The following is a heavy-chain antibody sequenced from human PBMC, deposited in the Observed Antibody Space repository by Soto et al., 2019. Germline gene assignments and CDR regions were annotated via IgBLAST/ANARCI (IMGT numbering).Heavy chain of an antibody. CDR3: ARSAVAGTGFFDY. CDR1: GYTFTGYY. J-gene: IGHJ4*02. Sequence: GASVKVSCKASGYTFTGYYMHWVRQAPGQGLEWMGWINPSSGGTNYAQKFQGWVTMTRDTSISTAYMELSSLKSDDTAVYYCARSAVAGTGFFDYWGQGTQVTVSS. D-gene: IGHD6-19*01. V-gene: IGHV1-2*04. CDR2: INPSSGGT.